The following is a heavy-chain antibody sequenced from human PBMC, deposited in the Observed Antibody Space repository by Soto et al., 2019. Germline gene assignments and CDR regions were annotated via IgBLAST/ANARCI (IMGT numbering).Heavy chain of an antibody. D-gene: IGHD7-27*01. CDR3: ARGNGRLGTTFSFGWFDP. CDR1: GGSFSGYY. CDR2: INHSGST. J-gene: IGHJ5*02. Sequence: PSETLSLTCAVYGGSFSGYYWSWIRQPPGKGLEWIGEINHSGSTNYNPSLKSRVTISVDTSKNQFSLKLSSVTAADTAVYYCARGNGRLGTTFSFGWFDPGGKETRATVPS. V-gene: IGHV4-34*01.